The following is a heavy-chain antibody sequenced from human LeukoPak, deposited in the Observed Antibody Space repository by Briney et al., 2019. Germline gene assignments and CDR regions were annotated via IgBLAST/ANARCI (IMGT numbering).Heavy chain of an antibody. CDR1: GYTFTGYY. D-gene: IGHD6-19*01. Sequence: GASVKVSCKASGYTFTGYYMHWVRQAPGQGLEGMGWINPNSGGTNYAQKFQGRVTMTRDTSISTAYMELSRLRSDDTAVYYCARDFRYSSGWYYFDYWGQGTLVTVSS. V-gene: IGHV1-2*02. CDR2: INPNSGGT. CDR3: ARDFRYSSGWYYFDY. J-gene: IGHJ4*02.